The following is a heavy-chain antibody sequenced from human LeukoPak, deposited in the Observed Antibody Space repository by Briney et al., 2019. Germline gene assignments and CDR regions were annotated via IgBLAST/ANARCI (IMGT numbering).Heavy chain of an antibody. V-gene: IGHV3-7*01. CDR2: IRGDGSEK. Sequence: GGSPRLSCAASGFTFSSYWMSWVRQAPGKGLEWVANIRGDGSEKYYVDSVKGRFSISRDNAKNFLYLQVNSLRADDTAVYYCARARLSFTRGIGANYFDYWGQGTPVTVSS. J-gene: IGHJ4*02. D-gene: IGHD2-15*01. CDR3: ARARLSFTRGIGANYFDY. CDR1: GFTFSSYW.